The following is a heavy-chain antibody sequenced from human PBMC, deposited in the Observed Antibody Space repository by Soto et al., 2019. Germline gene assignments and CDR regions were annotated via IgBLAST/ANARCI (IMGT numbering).Heavy chain of an antibody. D-gene: IGHD3-16*01. V-gene: IGHV3-30*03. CDR2: ISYDGSNK. Sequence: QVQLVESGGGVVQPGRSLRLSCAASGFTFSSYGMHWVRQAPGKGLEWVAVISYDGSNKYYADSVKGRFTISRDNSKNPCNWKITGWGARDRAVYSWAGILGSGRGGLHYWGQGTLVTV. CDR1: GFTFSSYG. J-gene: IGHJ4*02. CDR3: AGILGSGRGGLHY.